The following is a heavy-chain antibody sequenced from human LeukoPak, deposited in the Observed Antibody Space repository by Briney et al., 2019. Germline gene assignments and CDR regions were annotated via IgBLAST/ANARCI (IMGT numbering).Heavy chain of an antibody. CDR3: ARETDLLWFGEFIFDY. CDR2: ISSSSSTI. J-gene: IGHJ4*02. Sequence: GGSLRLSCVASGFTFTSYGMHWVRQAPGKGLEWVSYISSSSSTIYYADSVKGRFTISRDNAKNSLYLQMNSLRAEDTAVYYCARETDLLWFGEFIFDYWSQGTLVTVSS. D-gene: IGHD3-10*01. CDR1: GFTFTSYG. V-gene: IGHV3-48*01.